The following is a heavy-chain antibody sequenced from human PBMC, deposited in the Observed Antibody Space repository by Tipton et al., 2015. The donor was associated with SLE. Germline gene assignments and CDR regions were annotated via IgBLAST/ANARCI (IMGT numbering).Heavy chain of an antibody. CDR3: AVNVVVKVQVDY. CDR1: RYSISSGYY. V-gene: IGHV4-38-2*02. J-gene: IGHJ4*02. D-gene: IGHD2-21*01. Sequence: TLSLTCNVSRYSISSGYYWGCIRQFPGKGLEWIGSFYHSGSTYYNPSLKSRVTISVDTSKNQFSLRLTSVTSADTAVYYCAVNVVVKVQVDYWGPGALVTVSA. CDR2: FYHSGST.